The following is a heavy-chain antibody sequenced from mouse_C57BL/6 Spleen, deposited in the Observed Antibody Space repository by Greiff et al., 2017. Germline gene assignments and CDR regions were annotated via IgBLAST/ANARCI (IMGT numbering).Heavy chain of an antibody. Sequence: VQLQQPGAELVRPGSSVKLSCKASGYTFTSYWMDWVKQRPGQGLEWIGNIYPSDSETHYNQKFKDKATLTVDKPSSTAYMQLSSLTSEDSAVYYCARDYVNWYFDVWGTGTTVTVSS. J-gene: IGHJ1*03. CDR2: IYPSDSET. CDR3: ARDYVNWYFDV. V-gene: IGHV1-61*01. D-gene: IGHD1-1*01. CDR1: GYTFTSYW.